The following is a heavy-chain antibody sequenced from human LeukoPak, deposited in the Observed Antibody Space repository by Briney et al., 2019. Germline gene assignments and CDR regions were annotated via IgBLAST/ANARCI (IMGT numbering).Heavy chain of an antibody. CDR1: GFTFSTYS. CDR2: ISSRSNYI. D-gene: IGHD6-13*01. Sequence: GGSLRLSCAASGFTFSTYSMNWVRQAPGKGLEWVSCISSRSNYIQYADSVKGRFTISRDNAKNSLYLQMNSLRAGDTAVYYCARPPVGSSSWSGGYAFDIWGQGTMVTVSS. V-gene: IGHV3-21*01. J-gene: IGHJ3*02. CDR3: ARPPVGSSSWSGGYAFDI.